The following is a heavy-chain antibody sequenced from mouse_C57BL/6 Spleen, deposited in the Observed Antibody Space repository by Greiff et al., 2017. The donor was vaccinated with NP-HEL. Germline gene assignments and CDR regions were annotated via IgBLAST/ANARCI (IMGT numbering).Heavy chain of an antibody. Sequence: VQLQQSGPELVKPGASVKISCKASGYSFTDYNMNWVKQSNGKSLEWIGVINPNYGTTSYNHKYKVKATLTVDQSSSTAYMQLNSLTSEDSAVYYCARDGHYGSYWYFHVWGTGTTVTVSS. V-gene: IGHV1-39*01. CDR1: GYSFTDYN. J-gene: IGHJ1*03. CDR3: ARDGHYGSYWYFHV. D-gene: IGHD1-1*01. CDR2: INPNYGTT.